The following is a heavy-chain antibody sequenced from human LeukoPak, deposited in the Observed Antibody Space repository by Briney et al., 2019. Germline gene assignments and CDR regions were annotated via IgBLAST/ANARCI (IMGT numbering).Heavy chain of an antibody. CDR1: GGSVSSDNYY. J-gene: IGHJ4*02. V-gene: IGHV4-61*01. D-gene: IGHD3-9*01. CDR3: ARVSRTVTPESTVYYSTY. CDR2: MYYSGGT. Sequence: SETLSLTCTVSGGSVSSDNYYWSWIRQPPGKGLEWIGYMYYSGGTKYNPSLKSRVTISVETSKNQFSLKLSSVTAADTAVYYCARVSRTVTPESTVYYSTYWGQGTLVTVSS.